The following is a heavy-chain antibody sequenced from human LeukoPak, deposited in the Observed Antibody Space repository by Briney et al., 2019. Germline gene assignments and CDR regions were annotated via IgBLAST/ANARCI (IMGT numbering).Heavy chain of an antibody. J-gene: IGHJ4*02. Sequence: GGSLRLSCAASGFTFSSYAMSWVRQAPGKGQEWVSAISGSGGSTYYADSVKGRFTISRDNSKNTLYLQMNSLRAEDTAVYYCAKDRDYSKSVWDYWGQGTLVTVSS. D-gene: IGHD4-11*01. V-gene: IGHV3-23*01. CDR1: GFTFSSYA. CDR3: AKDRDYSKSVWDY. CDR2: ISGSGGST.